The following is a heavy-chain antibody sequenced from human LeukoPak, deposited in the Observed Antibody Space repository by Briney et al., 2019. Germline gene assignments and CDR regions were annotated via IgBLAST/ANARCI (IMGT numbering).Heavy chain of an antibody. Sequence: GGSLRLSCAASGFTFSSYWMHWVRQAPGKGLVWVSRINSDGSSTSYADSVKGRFTISRDNAKNSLYLQMNSLRAEDTAVYYCAREEYSGYESDYWGQGTLVTVSS. CDR2: INSDGSST. V-gene: IGHV3-74*01. J-gene: IGHJ4*02. D-gene: IGHD5-12*01. CDR1: GFTFSSYW. CDR3: AREEYSGYESDY.